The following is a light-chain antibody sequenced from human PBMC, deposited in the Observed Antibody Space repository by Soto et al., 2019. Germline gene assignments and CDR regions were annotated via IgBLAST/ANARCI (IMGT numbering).Light chain of an antibody. Sequence: QSALTQPASVSGSPGQSLSISCTGASSDVGRYNLVSWYQQHPGKAPKLLIHEINKRPSGVSHRFSGSRSGNTASLTISGLQAEDEADYYCCSYAGTDYVFGSGTKLTVL. J-gene: IGLJ1*01. CDR2: EIN. CDR3: CSYAGTDYV. CDR1: SSDVGRYNL. V-gene: IGLV2-23*02.